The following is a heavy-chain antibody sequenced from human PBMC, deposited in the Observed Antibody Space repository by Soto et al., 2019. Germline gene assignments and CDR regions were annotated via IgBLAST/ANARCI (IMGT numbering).Heavy chain of an antibody. CDR2: ISYDGSNK. Sequence: GGSLRLSCAASGYTFSSYAMHWVRQAPGKGLEWVAVISYDGSNKYYADSVKGRFTISRDNSKNTLYLQMNSLRAEDTAVYYCARDLSITMVRTAPYYYYYYGMDVWGQGTTVTVSS. V-gene: IGHV3-30-3*01. CDR1: GYTFSSYA. D-gene: IGHD3-10*01. J-gene: IGHJ6*02. CDR3: ARDLSITMVRTAPYYYYYYGMDV.